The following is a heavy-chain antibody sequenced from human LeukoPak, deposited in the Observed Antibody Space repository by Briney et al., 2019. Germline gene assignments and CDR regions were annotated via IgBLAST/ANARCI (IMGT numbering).Heavy chain of an antibody. V-gene: IGHV4-30-4*01. Sequence: SETLSLTCTVSGGSISSGDYYWSWIRQPPGKGLEWIGYIYYSGSTYYNPSLKSRVTISVDTSKNLFSLKLSSVTAADTAVYYYARGYYGSGSYEPWGQGTLVTVSS. D-gene: IGHD3-10*01. CDR1: GGSISSGDYY. CDR3: ARGYYGSGSYEP. CDR2: IYYSGST. J-gene: IGHJ5*02.